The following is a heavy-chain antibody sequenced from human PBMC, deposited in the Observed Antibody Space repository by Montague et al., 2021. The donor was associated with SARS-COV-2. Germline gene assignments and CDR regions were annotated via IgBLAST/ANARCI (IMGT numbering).Heavy chain of an antibody. CDR2: IYYSGST. V-gene: IGHV4-59*11. J-gene: IGHJ4*02. CDR3: ARGMGGSYLYYFDY. D-gene: IGHD1-26*01. CDR1: GGSMSDHY. Sequence: SETLSLTCTVSGGSMSDHYWAWIRQPPGKGLEWIGYIYYSGSTNYNPSLKSRVTILVDMSKNQFSLKLSSVTAADTAVYYCARGMGGSYLYYFDYWGQGTLVTVSS.